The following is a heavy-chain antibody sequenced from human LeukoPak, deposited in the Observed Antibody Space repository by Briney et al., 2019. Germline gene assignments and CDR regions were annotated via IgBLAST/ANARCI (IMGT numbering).Heavy chain of an antibody. Sequence: GGSPRLSCAASGITFSIYALHWVRQAPGKGLEWVAFISHDGSNKYYADSVKGRFTISRDNSKNTLYLQMNSLRLEDTAMYYCATVSGPDFWGQGTQVTVSS. CDR3: ATVSGPDF. CDR2: ISHDGSNK. V-gene: IGHV3-30-3*01. J-gene: IGHJ4*02. CDR1: GITFSIYA.